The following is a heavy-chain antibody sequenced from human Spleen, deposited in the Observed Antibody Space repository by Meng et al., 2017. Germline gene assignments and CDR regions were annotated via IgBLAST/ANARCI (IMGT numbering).Heavy chain of an antibody. J-gene: IGHJ3*02. CDR1: SDSISPYF. Sequence: GSLRLSCTVSSDSISPYFWSWIRQPPGKGLEWLGYIYYSGNTNYNPSLKSRVTISVDKSKNQFSLKLTSVTAADTAVYYCARDGTQYAFDMWGQGTMVTVSS. V-gene: IGHV4-59*01. D-gene: IGHD1/OR15-1a*01. CDR3: ARDGTQYAFDM. CDR2: IYYSGNT.